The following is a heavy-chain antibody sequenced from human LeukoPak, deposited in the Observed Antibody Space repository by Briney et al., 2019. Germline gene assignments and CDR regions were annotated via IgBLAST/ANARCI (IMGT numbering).Heavy chain of an antibody. Sequence: GGSLRLSCAASGFTFSSYAMSWVRQAPGKGLERVSAISGSGGSTYYADSVKGRFTISRDNSRDTLYLQMNSLRAEETAVYYCAKTHGDYYFDYWGQGTLVTVSS. CDR1: GFTFSSYA. CDR3: AKTHGDYYFDY. J-gene: IGHJ4*02. D-gene: IGHD4-17*01. CDR2: ISGSGGST. V-gene: IGHV3-23*01.